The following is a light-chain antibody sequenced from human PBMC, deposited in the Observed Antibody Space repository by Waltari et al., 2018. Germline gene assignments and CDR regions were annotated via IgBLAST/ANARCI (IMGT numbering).Light chain of an antibody. CDR3: QTWGTGTVE. CDR2: LNSAGSH. V-gene: IGLV4-69*01. Sequence: QLVLTQSPSASASLGASVKLTCTLSSGYSSYAIAWHQRQPEKGPRFLMKLNSAGSHTRGDGFPVRFSRSSSRPDRYLTISRLQSEDEADYYCQTWGTGTVEFGGGTKLTVL. J-gene: IGLJ2*01. CDR1: SGYSSYA.